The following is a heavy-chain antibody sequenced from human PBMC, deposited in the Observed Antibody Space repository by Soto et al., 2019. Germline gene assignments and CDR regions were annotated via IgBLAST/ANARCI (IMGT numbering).Heavy chain of an antibody. V-gene: IGHV3-48*03. CDR2: IGTSGSTI. CDR3: AREDGIAGETSAFDY. J-gene: IGHJ4*01. CDR1: GFTFSSYE. D-gene: IGHD1-26*01. Sequence: GGSLRLSCAASGFTFSSYEMNWVRQAPGKGLEWVSYIGTSGSTIYYADSVKGRFTISRDNAKNSLFLQMSSLTAEDTAVYYCAREDGIAGETSAFDYWGHGTLVTVSS.